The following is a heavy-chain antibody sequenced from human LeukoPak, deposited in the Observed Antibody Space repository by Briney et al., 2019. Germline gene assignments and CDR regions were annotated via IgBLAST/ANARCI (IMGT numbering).Heavy chain of an antibody. CDR3: AKCGTGGTCSRAYGMDV. CDR2: ISFDGSYK. V-gene: IGHV3-30*18. J-gene: IGHJ6*02. CDR1: GFTLSNYG. Sequence: PGRSLRLSCAASGFTLSNYGMHWVRQAPGKGLEWVAVISFDGSYKSHADSVKGRFTISRDNSKNTLFLQMNSLGAEDTALYYCAKCGTGGTCSRAYGMDVWGQGTTVTVSS. D-gene: IGHD2-15*01.